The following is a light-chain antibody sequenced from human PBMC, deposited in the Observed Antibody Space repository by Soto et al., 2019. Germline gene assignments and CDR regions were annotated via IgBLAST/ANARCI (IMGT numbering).Light chain of an antibody. J-gene: IGLJ1*01. CDR3: SSYTSFHTYV. Sequence: QSALTQPASVSGSPGQSITISCTGTSSDVGGYNYVSWYQQHPGKAPKLMIYEVSNWPSGVSRRFSGSKSGNTASLTISGLQAEDEADYYCSSYTSFHTYVFGTGTKLTVL. V-gene: IGLV2-14*01. CDR2: EVS. CDR1: SSDVGGYNY.